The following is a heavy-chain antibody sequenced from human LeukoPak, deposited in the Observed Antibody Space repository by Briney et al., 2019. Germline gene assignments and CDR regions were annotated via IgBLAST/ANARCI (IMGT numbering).Heavy chain of an antibody. J-gene: IGHJ4*02. CDR2: ISYDGSNK. CDR1: GFTFSSYG. CDR3: AKGNRSWVPAAILCY. D-gene: IGHD2-2*02. V-gene: IGHV3-30*18. Sequence: PGRSLRLSCAASGFTFSSYGMHWVRQAPGKGLEWVGVISYDGSNKYYADSVKGRFTISRDNSKNTLYLQMNSLRAEDTAVYYCAKGNRSWVPAAILCYWGQGTLVTVSS.